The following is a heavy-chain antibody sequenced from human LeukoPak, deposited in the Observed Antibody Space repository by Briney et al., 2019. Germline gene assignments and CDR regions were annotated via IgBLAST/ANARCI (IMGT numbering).Heavy chain of an antibody. J-gene: IGHJ6*03. V-gene: IGHV3-48*03. D-gene: IGHD4-17*01. CDR2: ISSSGNTI. CDR3: AREVYGDYGRYYYYYMDV. CDR1: GFTFSSYE. Sequence: GGSLRLSCAASGFTFSSYEMNWFRQAPGKGLEWGSYISSSGNTIYYADSVKGRFTISRDNAKNSLYLQMNSLRAEDTAVYYCAREVYGDYGRYYYYYMDVWGKGTTVTISS.